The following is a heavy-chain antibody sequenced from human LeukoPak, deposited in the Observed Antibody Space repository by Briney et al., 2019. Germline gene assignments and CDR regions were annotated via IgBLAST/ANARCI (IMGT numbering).Heavy chain of an antibody. Sequence: AGGSLRLSCAVSGFTFTNCAMSWVRQAPGKGLEWVSSIGTSSDSIYYADSVKGRFTISRDNAKNSLYLQMNSLRVEDTAVYYCAREERQGFDYWGQGTLVTVSS. CDR2: IGTSSDSI. CDR1: GFTFTNCA. D-gene: IGHD1-1*01. CDR3: AREERQGFDY. J-gene: IGHJ4*02. V-gene: IGHV3-21*01.